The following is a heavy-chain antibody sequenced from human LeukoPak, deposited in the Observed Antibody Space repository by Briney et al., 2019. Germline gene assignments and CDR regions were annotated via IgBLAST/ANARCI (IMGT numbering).Heavy chain of an antibody. D-gene: IGHD3-22*01. CDR1: GGSISSGSYY. CDR2: IYTSGST. Sequence: SQTLSLTCTVSGGSISSGSYYWSRIRQPAGKGLEWIGRIYTSGSTNYNPSLKSRVTISVDTSKNQFSLKLSSVTAADTAVYYCARDDDSSGYYLAGDYWGQGTLVTVSS. V-gene: IGHV4-61*02. J-gene: IGHJ4*02. CDR3: ARDDDSSGYYLAGDY.